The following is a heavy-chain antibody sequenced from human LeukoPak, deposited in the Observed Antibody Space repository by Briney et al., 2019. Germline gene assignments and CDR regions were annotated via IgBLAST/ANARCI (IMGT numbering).Heavy chain of an antibody. J-gene: IGHJ4*02. D-gene: IGHD2-15*01. Sequence: SETLSLTCAVYGDSFSGYYWSWIRQPPGKGLEWIGYIYYSGSTYYNPSLKSRVTISVDTSKNQFSLKLSSVTAADTAVYYCARVEDCSGGSCYSGFDYWGQGTLVTVSS. CDR2: IYYSGST. CDR1: GDSFSGYY. CDR3: ARVEDCSGGSCYSGFDY. V-gene: IGHV4-30-4*01.